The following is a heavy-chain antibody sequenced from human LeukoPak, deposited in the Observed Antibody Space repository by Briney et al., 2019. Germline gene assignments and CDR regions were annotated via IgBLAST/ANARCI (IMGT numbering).Heavy chain of an antibody. CDR1: AGSISSYY. Sequence: SETLSLTCTVSAGSISSYYWSWIRQPPGKGLEWIGYIYHSGSTNYNPSLKSRVTISIDTSKNQFSLKLSSVTAADTAVYYCARVEGSGSNEYNWFDPWGQGTLVTVSS. V-gene: IGHV4-59*12. CDR2: IYHSGST. D-gene: IGHD3-10*01. J-gene: IGHJ5*02. CDR3: ARVEGSGSNEYNWFDP.